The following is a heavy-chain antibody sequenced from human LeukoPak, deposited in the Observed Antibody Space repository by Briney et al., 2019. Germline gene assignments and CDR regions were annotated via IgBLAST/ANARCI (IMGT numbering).Heavy chain of an antibody. Sequence: KPSETLSLTCAVYGGSFSGYYWSWIRQPPGKGLEWIGEINHSGSTNYNPSLKSRVTISVDTSKNQFSLKLSSVTAADTAVYYCASWGSYGYFDYWGQGTLVTVSS. V-gene: IGHV4-34*01. D-gene: IGHD1-26*01. CDR3: ASWGSYGYFDY. CDR1: GGSFSGYY. J-gene: IGHJ4*02. CDR2: INHSGST.